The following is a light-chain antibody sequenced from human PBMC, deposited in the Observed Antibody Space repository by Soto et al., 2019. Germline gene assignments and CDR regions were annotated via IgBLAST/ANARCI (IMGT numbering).Light chain of an antibody. CDR1: SSDVGGYNY. V-gene: IGLV2-11*01. CDR3: CSYAYSYTVI. CDR2: DVS. Sequence: QSVLTQPRSVSESPGQSVTISCTGTSSDVGGYNYVSWYQQHPGKAPNLMIYDVSKRPSGVPDRFSGSKSGNTASLTISGLQAEDEADYYCCSYAYSYTVIFGGGTKLTVL. J-gene: IGLJ2*01.